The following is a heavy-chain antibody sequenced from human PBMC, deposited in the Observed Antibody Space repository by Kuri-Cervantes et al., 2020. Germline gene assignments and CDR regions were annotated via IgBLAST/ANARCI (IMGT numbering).Heavy chain of an antibody. CDR1: GGSFSGYY. Sequence: ESLKISCGVHGGSFSGYYWSWIRQPPGKGLEWIGSIYHSGSTYYNPSLKSRVTISVDTSKNQFSLKLSSVTAADTAVYYCASLQQWLVSPFDYWGQGTLVTVSS. J-gene: IGHJ4*02. V-gene: IGHV4-34*01. D-gene: IGHD6-19*01. CDR3: ASLQQWLVSPFDY. CDR2: IYHSGST.